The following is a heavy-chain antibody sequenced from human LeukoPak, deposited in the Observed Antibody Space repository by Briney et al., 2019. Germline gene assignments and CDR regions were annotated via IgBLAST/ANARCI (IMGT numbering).Heavy chain of an antibody. J-gene: IGHJ3*02. CDR1: GGSISSYY. V-gene: IGHV4-59*01. CDR3: ARDLEDSSGWPDAFDI. Sequence: PSETLSLTCTVSGGSISSYYWSWMRQPPGKGLEWIGYIYYSGSTNYNPSLKSRVTISVDTSKNQFSLKLSSVTAADTAVYYCARDLEDSSGWPDAFDIWGQGTMVTVPS. CDR2: IYYSGST. D-gene: IGHD6-19*01.